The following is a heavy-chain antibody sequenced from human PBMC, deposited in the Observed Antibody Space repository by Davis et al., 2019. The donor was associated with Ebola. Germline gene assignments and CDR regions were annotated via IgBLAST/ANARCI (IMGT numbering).Heavy chain of an antibody. CDR3: ARAAIKWELRGKNWFDP. CDR1: GYTFTSYA. D-gene: IGHD1-26*01. J-gene: IGHJ5*02. Sequence: AASVKVSCKASGYTFTSYAMHWVRQAPGQRLEWMGWINAGNGNTKYSQKFQGRVTITRDTSASTAYMELSSLRSEDTAVYYCARAAIKWELRGKNWFDPWGQGTLVTVSS. CDR2: INAGNGNT. V-gene: IGHV1-3*01.